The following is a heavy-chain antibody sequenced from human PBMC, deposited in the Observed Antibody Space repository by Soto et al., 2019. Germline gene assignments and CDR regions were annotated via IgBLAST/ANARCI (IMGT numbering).Heavy chain of an antibody. D-gene: IGHD3-10*01. V-gene: IGHV1-69*13. Sequence: ASVEVSCKASGGTFSSYAISWVRQAPGQGLEWMGGIIPIFGTANYAQKFQGRVTITADESTSTAYMELSSLRSEDTAVYYCARDRDPSSRFGYWGQGTLVTVSS. J-gene: IGHJ4*02. CDR3: ARDRDPSSRFGY. CDR2: IIPIFGTA. CDR1: GGTFSSYA.